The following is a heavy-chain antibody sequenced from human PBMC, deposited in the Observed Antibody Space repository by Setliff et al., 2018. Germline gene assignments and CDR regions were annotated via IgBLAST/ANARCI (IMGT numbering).Heavy chain of an antibody. Sequence: LSLTCTVSGGSISSGVYYWAWIRQPPGRGLEWIGRIYYRGDTYYNASLKSRLTLSVDTSKNQVSLNLRSVTAADTAVYYCARTGTYRYFDYWGQGTQVTVSS. J-gene: IGHJ4*02. CDR2: IYYRGDT. D-gene: IGHD1-1*01. V-gene: IGHV4-39*01. CDR1: GGSISSGVYY. CDR3: ARTGTYRYFDY.